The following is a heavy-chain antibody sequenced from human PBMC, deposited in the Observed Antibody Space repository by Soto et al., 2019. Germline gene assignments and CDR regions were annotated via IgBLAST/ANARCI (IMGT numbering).Heavy chain of an antibody. CDR2: ISGSGGST. CDR1: GFTFSSYA. J-gene: IGHJ4*02. V-gene: IGHV3-23*01. CDR3: AKDGGRGPIWYDSSGYYSPPTADY. D-gene: IGHD3-22*01. Sequence: PGGSLRLSCAASGFTFSSYAMSWVRQAPGKGLEWVSAISGSGGSTYYADSVKGRFTISRDNSKNTLYLQMNSRRAEDTAVYYCAKDGGRGPIWYDSSGYYSPPTADYWGQGTLVTVSS.